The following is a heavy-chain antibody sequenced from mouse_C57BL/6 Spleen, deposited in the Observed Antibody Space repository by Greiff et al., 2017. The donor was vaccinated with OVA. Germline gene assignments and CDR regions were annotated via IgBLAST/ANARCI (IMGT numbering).Heavy chain of an antibody. Sequence: QVQLQQSGAELVMPGASVKLSCKASGYTFTSYWMHWVKQRPGQGLEWIGEIDPSDSYTNYNQKFKGKSTLTVDKSSSTAYMQLSSLTSEDSAVYYCARRDYDVGYFDVWGTGTTVTVSS. J-gene: IGHJ1*03. CDR1: GYTFTSYW. CDR3: ARRDYDVGYFDV. CDR2: IDPSDSYT. V-gene: IGHV1-69*01. D-gene: IGHD2-4*01.